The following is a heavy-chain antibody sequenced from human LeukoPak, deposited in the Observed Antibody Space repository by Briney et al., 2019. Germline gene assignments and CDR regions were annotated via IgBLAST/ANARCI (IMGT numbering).Heavy chain of an antibody. CDR3: ARRAFNYYDSSGYYYDY. CDR1: GGSISSGDYY. V-gene: IGHV4-30-4*01. CDR2: IYYSGST. Sequence: SETLFLTCTVSGGSISSGDYYWSWIRQPPGKGLEWIGYIYYSGSTYYNPSLKSRVTISVDTSKNQFSLKLSAVTAADTAVYYCARRAFNYYDSSGYYYDYWGQGTLVTVSS. J-gene: IGHJ4*02. D-gene: IGHD3-22*01.